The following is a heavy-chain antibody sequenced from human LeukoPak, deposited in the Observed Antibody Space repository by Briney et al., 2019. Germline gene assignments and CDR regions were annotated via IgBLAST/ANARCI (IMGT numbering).Heavy chain of an antibody. D-gene: IGHD4-17*01. J-gene: IGHJ3*02. CDR3: ARRPSWPTTSAFDI. CDR1: GASIYTVGSF. V-gene: IGHV4-39*01. CDR2: VFYSGSA. Sequence: NPSETLSLTCAVSGASIYTVGSFWGWIRQPPGKGLEWIGSVFYSGSANYNPSLQSRVTISVDTSRNQFSLRLSSVTPADTAVYYCARRPSWPTTSAFDIWGQGTLVTVSP.